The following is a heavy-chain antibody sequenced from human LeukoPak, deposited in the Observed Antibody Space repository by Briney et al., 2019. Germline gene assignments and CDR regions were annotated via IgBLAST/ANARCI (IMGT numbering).Heavy chain of an antibody. Sequence: AGSLRLSCAASGFTFSNYAMSWLRQAPGQGLEWVSAISGSASATYSTDSVKGRFTISRDNSQNTLFLQMNSLRAEDTAVYYCVKVTAYYYGSGSYHFDYWGRGTLVTVSS. CDR3: VKVTAYYYGSGSYHFDY. CDR2: ISGSASAT. CDR1: GFTFSNYA. V-gene: IGHV3-23*01. J-gene: IGHJ4*02. D-gene: IGHD3-10*01.